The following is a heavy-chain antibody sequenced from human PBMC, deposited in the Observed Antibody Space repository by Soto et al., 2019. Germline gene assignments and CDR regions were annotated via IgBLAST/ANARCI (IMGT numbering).Heavy chain of an antibody. CDR3: AREAPYSGYVNY. V-gene: IGHV1-69*02. CDR2: IIPILGIA. CDR1: GGTFSSYT. J-gene: IGHJ4*02. D-gene: IGHD5-12*01. Sequence: QVQLVQSGAEVKKPGSSVKVSCKASGGTFSSYTISWVRQAPGQGLEWMGRIIPILGIANYEQKFQGRVTITADKSTSTAYMELSSLRSEDTAVYYCAREAPYSGYVNYWGQGTLVTVSS.